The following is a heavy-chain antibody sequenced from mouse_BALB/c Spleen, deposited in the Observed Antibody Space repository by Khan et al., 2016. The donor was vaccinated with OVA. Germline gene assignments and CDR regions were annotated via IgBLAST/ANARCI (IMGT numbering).Heavy chain of an antibody. J-gene: IGHJ4*01. CDR3: ARGELGGDAMDY. Sequence: QVQLKQSGPELKKPGETVKISCKASGYTFTNYGMNWVKQAPGKGLKWMGWINTYTGETTYADDFKGRFAFSLETSASTAYLQINNLKNEDTATXYCARGELGGDAMDYWGQGTSVTVSS. V-gene: IGHV9-3-1*01. CDR2: INTYTGET. D-gene: IGHD4-1*01. CDR1: GYTFTNYG.